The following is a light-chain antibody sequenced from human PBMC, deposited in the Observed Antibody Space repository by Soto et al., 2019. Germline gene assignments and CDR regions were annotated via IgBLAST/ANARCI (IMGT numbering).Light chain of an antibody. Sequence: QSVLTQPPSASGTPGQRVTISCSGSSTNIGSNTVNWYQQLPGTAPTLLIYSNNQRPSGVPGRSSGSKSGTSASLAISGLQSEDDADYYCAAWDDSLNASYVFGTGTKLTVL. CDR2: SNN. J-gene: IGLJ1*01. CDR3: AAWDDSLNASYV. CDR1: STNIGSNT. V-gene: IGLV1-44*01.